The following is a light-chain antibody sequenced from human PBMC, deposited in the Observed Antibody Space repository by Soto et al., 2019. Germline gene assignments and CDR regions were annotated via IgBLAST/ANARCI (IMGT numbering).Light chain of an antibody. J-gene: IGKJ1*01. V-gene: IGKV1-16*01. Sequence: DIQMTQSPSSLSASIGDRVTITCRASQSISRNLNWYQQKPGKAPKFLIFAASSLQSGVPSRFSGSGSGTEFTLTISSLQPDDFATYYCQHYNSYSEAFGQGTKVDI. CDR2: AAS. CDR1: QSISRN. CDR3: QHYNSYSEA.